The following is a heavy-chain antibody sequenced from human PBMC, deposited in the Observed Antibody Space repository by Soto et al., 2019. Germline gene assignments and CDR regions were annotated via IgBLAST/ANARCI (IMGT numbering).Heavy chain of an antibody. CDR2: IYHGGST. CDR1: GGSISSSNL. V-gene: IGHV4-4*02. D-gene: IGHD6-13*01. Sequence: QVQLQESGPGLVKPSGTLSLTCAVSGGSISSSNLWTWVRQPPGKGLEWIGEIYHGGSTNYNPSRKSRVTISVEKSKNQFSLRLSSVTAADTAVYYCARSPRSIAAGGIDYWGQGILVTVSS. J-gene: IGHJ4*02. CDR3: ARSPRSIAAGGIDY.